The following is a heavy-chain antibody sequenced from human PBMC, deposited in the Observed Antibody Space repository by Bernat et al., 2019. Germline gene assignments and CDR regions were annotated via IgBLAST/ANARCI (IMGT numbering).Heavy chain of an antibody. CDR3: AKGSSSGRPYYFDF. J-gene: IGHJ4*02. V-gene: IGHV3-23*01. CDR1: GFPLNNYA. CDR2: IAGSSRDT. Sequence: EVQLLESGGGFVQPGGSLRLSCAASGFPLNNYAMSWVRQAPGKGLEWVSAIAGSSRDTYYADSVKGRFSISRDLSKSTLSLQMNSLRVDDTAVYYCAKGSSSGRPYYFDFWGQGTLVTVSS. D-gene: IGHD3-22*01.